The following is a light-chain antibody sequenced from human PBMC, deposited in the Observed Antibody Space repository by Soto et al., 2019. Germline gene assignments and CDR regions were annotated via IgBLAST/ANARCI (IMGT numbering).Light chain of an antibody. Sequence: QSVLTQPPSVSGAPGQRVTISCTGSSSNIGAGYDVHWYQQLPGTAPKLLIYGNSNRPSGVPDRFSGSKAGTSASLAITGVQAEDEADYYCQSYDSSQSANDVFGTGTKVTV. V-gene: IGLV1-40*01. CDR1: SSNIGAGYD. CDR3: QSYDSSQSANDV. CDR2: GNS. J-gene: IGLJ1*01.